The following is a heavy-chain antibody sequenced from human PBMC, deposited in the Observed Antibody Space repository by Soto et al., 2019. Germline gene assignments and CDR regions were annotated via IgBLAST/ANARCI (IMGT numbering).Heavy chain of an antibody. Sequence: PGGSLRLSCAASGFTFSTYNMNWVRQAPGKGLEWVSYIRSSSNTIYYADSVEGRFTISRDNAKNSLYLQMNSLRDEDTAVYYCARDRVWDWSGSYGWDYWGQGTLVTVSS. D-gene: IGHD1-26*01. V-gene: IGHV3-48*02. J-gene: IGHJ4*02. CDR1: GFTFSTYN. CDR3: ARDRVWDWSGSYGWDY. CDR2: IRSSSNTI.